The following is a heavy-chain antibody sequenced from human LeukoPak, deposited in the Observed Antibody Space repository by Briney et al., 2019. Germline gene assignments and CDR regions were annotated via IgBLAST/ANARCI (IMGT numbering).Heavy chain of an antibody. V-gene: IGHV1-2*02. CDR1: GYTFTGYY. J-gene: IGHJ6*02. D-gene: IGHD3-10*01. CDR3: ARVWFGEYYGMDV. Sequence: ASVKVSCKASGYTFTGYYMHWVRQAPGQGLEWRGWINPNSGGTNYAQKFQGRVTMTRDTSISTAYMELSRLRSDDTAVYYCARVWFGEYYGMDVWGQGTTVTVSS. CDR2: INPNSGGT.